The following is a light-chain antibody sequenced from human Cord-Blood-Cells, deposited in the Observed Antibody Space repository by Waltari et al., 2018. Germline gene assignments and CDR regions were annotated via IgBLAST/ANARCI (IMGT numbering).Light chain of an antibody. Sequence: IVMTQSPDSLAVFLGETATFNCNSSQSVLYSSNNKNYLAWYQQKPGQPPKLLIYWASTRESGVPDRFSGSGSGTDFTLTISSLQAEDVAVYYCQQYYSTPYTFGQGTKLEIK. CDR1: QSVLYSSNNKNY. J-gene: IGKJ2*01. CDR2: WAS. V-gene: IGKV4-1*01. CDR3: QQYYSTPYT.